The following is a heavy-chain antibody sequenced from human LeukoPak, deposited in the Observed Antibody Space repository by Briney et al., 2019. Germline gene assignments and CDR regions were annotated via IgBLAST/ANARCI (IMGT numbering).Heavy chain of an antibody. J-gene: IGHJ6*03. Sequence: SETLSLTCTVSGGSISSHYWSWIRQPPGKGLEWIGYIYYSGSTNYNPSLKSRVTISVDTSKNQFSLKLSSVTAADTAVYYCARGNEFSGSYYYYVDVWGKGTTVTVSS. V-gene: IGHV4-59*11. CDR1: GGSISSHY. CDR2: IYYSGST. CDR3: ARGNEFSGSYYYYVDV. D-gene: IGHD1-26*01.